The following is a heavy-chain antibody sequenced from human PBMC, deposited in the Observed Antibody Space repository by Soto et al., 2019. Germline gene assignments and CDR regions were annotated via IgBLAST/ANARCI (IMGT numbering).Heavy chain of an antibody. J-gene: IGHJ4*02. CDR3: ARGKPYSYGTGGFDY. CDR2: ISYDGSNK. D-gene: IGHD5-18*01. V-gene: IGHV3-30-3*01. Sequence: PGGSLRLSCAASGFTFSSYAMHWVRQAPGKGLEWVAVISYDGSNKYYADSVKGRFTISRDNSENTLYLQMNSLRAEDTAVYYCARGKPYSYGTGGFDYWGQGTLVTVSS. CDR1: GFTFSSYA.